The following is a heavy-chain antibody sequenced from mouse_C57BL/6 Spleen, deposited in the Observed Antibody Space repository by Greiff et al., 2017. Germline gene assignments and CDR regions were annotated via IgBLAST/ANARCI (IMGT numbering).Heavy chain of an antibody. D-gene: IGHD3-3*01. CDR2: IWRGGST. CDR3: ARGIDEGQGYYAMDD. V-gene: IGHV2-5*01. CDR1: GFSLTRYG. J-gene: IGHJ4*01. Sequence: VQLQQSGPGLVQPSQSLSITCTVSGFSLTRYGVHWVRQSPGKGLEWLGVIWRGGSTDYNAAFMSGLSITKDNSKSQVFFKRNSLQADDTAICCGARGIDEGQGYYAMDDWGQGTSVTVSA.